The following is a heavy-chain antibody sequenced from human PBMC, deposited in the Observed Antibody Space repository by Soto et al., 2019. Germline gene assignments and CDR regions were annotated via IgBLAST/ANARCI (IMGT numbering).Heavy chain of an antibody. CDR1: GDSISSSAYY. J-gene: IGHJ4*02. CDR3: ARQPLSEQQLVPFDY. V-gene: IGHV4-39*01. D-gene: IGHD6-13*01. CDR2: IHHGGRI. Sequence: TSETLSLTCSVSGDSISSSAYYWAWIRQPPGKGLEWIGSIHHGGRIYYNPSLMSRVSISVDTSKNQFSLKLTSVTAADSAVYYCARQPLSEQQLVPFDYWGQGTLVTVSS.